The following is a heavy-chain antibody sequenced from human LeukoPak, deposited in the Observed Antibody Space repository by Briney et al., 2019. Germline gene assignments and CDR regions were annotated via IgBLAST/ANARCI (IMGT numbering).Heavy chain of an antibody. Sequence: SETLSLTCAVYGGSFSGYYWSWIRQPPGKGLEWIGEINHSGSTNYNPSLKSRVTISVDTSKNQFSLKLSSVTAADTAVYYCASAKMVYANFYDYWGQGTLVTVSS. CDR3: ASAKMVYANFYDY. V-gene: IGHV4-34*01. D-gene: IGHD2-8*01. J-gene: IGHJ4*02. CDR2: INHSGST. CDR1: GGSFSGYY.